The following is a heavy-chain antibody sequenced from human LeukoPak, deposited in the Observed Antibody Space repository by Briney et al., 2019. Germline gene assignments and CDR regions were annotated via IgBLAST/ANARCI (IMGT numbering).Heavy chain of an antibody. J-gene: IGHJ6*03. CDR3: ARESYDFWSGYYVYYYYYYMDV. CDR2: IYYSGST. D-gene: IGHD3-3*01. Sequence: SETLSLTCAVYGGSFSGYYWSWIRQPPGKGLEWIGSIYYSGSTYYNPSLKSRVTISVDTSKNQFSLKLSSVTAADTAVYYCARESYDFWSGYYVYYYYYYMDVWGKGTTVTVSS. V-gene: IGHV4-34*01. CDR1: GGSFSGYY.